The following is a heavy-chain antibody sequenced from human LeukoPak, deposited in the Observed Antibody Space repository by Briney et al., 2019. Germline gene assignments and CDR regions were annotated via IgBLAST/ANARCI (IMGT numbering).Heavy chain of an antibody. D-gene: IGHD2-15*01. CDR2: INHSGST. J-gene: IGHJ5*02. CDR1: GGSFSGYY. V-gene: IGHV4-34*01. Sequence: SETLSLTCAVYGGSFSGYYWSWIRQPPGKGLEWIGEINHSGSTNYNPSLKSRVTISVDTSKNQFSLKLSSVTAADTAVYYCARELGFGVVVSVWFDPWGQGTLVTVSS. CDR3: ARELGFGVVVSVWFDP.